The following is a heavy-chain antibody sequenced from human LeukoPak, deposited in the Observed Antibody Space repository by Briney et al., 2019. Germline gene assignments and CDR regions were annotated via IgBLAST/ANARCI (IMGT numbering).Heavy chain of an antibody. CDR3: AREQWGSTFPDY. J-gene: IGHJ4*02. CDR1: GYSINSGYN. V-gene: IGHV4-38-2*02. CDR2: THHNGPT. Sequence: ASETLSLTCSVSGYSINSGYNWGWIRQPPGKGPEWIGSTHHNGPTFYHPSLKSRVTISVDTSLNQVSLNLNSVTAADTAVYYCAREQWGSTFPDYWGQGVLVIVSS. D-gene: IGHD1-26*01.